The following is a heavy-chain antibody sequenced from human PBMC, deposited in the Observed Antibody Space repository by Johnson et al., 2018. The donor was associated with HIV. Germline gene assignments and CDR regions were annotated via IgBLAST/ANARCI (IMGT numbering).Heavy chain of an antibody. CDR2: ISYDGSDK. J-gene: IGHJ3*02. D-gene: IGHD3-9*01. CDR3: ARDRGDILTGYTFDAFDI. V-gene: IGHV3-30*04. CDR1: GFTFSSYA. Sequence: QVQLVESGGGVVQPGRSLRLSCAASGFTFSSYAMHWVRQAPAKGLEWVAVISYDGSDKDYADSVKGRFTISRDNSNNTLFLQMNTLRTEDTAIYYCARDRGDILTGYTFDAFDIWGQGTKVTVS.